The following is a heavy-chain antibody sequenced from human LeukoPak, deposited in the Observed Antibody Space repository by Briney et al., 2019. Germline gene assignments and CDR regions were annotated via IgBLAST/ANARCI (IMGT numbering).Heavy chain of an antibody. J-gene: IGHJ4*02. CDR3: ARDSYDFWSGYSLDY. Sequence: GGSLRLSCAASGFIFADYGMHWVRQAPGKGLEWLTFIRYDGSDKYYADSVKGRFTISRDNAKNTLYLQMNSLRAEDTAVYYCARDSYDFWSGYSLDYWGQGTLVTVSS. CDR2: IRYDGSDK. CDR1: GFIFADYG. D-gene: IGHD3-3*01. V-gene: IGHV3-30*02.